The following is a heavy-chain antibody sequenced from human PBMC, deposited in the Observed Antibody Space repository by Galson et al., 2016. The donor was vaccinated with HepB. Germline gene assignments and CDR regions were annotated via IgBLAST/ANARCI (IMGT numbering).Heavy chain of an antibody. D-gene: IGHD3-10*01. Sequence: SLRLSCAASGFTITYAWMSWVRQAPGRGLEWIGRIRSETDGGTTDYAAPVRGRFTISRDDSKSTLYLQMNSLKTEDTAVYYCTTYSIDGLGSPHLRYWGQGTLVTVSS. V-gene: IGHV3-15*01. J-gene: IGHJ4*02. CDR1: GFTITYAW. CDR3: TTYSIDGLGSPHLRY. CDR2: IRSETDGGTT.